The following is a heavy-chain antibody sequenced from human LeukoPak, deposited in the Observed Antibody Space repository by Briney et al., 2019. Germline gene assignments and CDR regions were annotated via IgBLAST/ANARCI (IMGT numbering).Heavy chain of an antibody. V-gene: IGHV4-59*01. CDR1: GDSISSYY. CDR3: ARDLGYSYGYE. D-gene: IGHD5-18*01. J-gene: IGHJ4*02. Sequence: PSETLSLTCNVSGDSISSYYWTWIRQPPGKGLEWIGYIYYSGSTNYNPSLKSRVTISVDTSKNQFSLKLSSVTAADTAVYYCARDLGYSYGYEWGQGTLVTVSS. CDR2: IYYSGST.